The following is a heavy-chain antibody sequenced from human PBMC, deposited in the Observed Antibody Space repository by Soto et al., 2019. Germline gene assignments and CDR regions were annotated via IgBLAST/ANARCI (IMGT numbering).Heavy chain of an antibody. CDR1: GGSITSSSYY. Sequence: SETLSLTCTVSGGSITSSSYYWGWIRQPPGKGLEWIGYIYHSGSTYYNPSLKSRVTISVDRSKNQFSLKLSSVTAADTAVYYCARGVTTVTTIDYWGQGTLVTVSS. CDR3: ARGVTTVTTIDY. CDR2: IYHSGST. D-gene: IGHD4-17*01. V-gene: IGHV4-39*07. J-gene: IGHJ4*02.